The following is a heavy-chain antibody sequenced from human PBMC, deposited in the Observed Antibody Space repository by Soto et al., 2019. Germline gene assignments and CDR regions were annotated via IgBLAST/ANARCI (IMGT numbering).Heavy chain of an antibody. V-gene: IGHV3-30*18. CDR3: AKDLGRQLANSGYYYYGMDV. Sequence: PGGSLRLSCAASGFTFSSYGMHWVRQAPGKGLEWVAVISYDGSNKYYADSVKGRFTISRDNSKNTLYLQMNSLRAEDTAVYYCAKDLGRQLANSGYYYYGMDVWGQGTTVTVSS. CDR1: GFTFSSYG. J-gene: IGHJ6*02. CDR2: ISYDGSNK. D-gene: IGHD6-6*01.